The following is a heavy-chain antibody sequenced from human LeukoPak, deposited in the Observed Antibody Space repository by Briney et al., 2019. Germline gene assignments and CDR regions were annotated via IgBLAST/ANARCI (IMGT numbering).Heavy chain of an antibody. CDR2: IRYDGSNK. J-gene: IGHJ4*02. V-gene: IGHV3-30*02. Sequence: GGSLRLSCAASGFTFSSYGMHWARQAPGKGLEWVAFIRYDGSNKYYADSVKGRFTISRDNSKNTLYLQMNSLRAEDTAMYYCTKDLQRSLDYWGQGTLVTVSS. D-gene: IGHD6-25*01. CDR1: GFTFSSYG. CDR3: TKDLQRSLDY.